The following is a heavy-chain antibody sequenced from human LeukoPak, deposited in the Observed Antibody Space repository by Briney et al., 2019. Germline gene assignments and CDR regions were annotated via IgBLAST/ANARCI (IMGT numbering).Heavy chain of an antibody. J-gene: IGHJ4*02. CDR2: ISYDGSNK. Sequence: GGSLRLSCAASGFTFSSYGMHWVRQAPGKGLEWVAVISYDGSNKYYADSVKGRFTISRDNSRNTLYPQMNSLRAEDTAVYYCARGSTDIGLGDFDYWGQGTLVTVSS. CDR3: ARGSTDIGLGDFDY. V-gene: IGHV3-30*03. CDR1: GFTFSSYG. D-gene: IGHD6-19*01.